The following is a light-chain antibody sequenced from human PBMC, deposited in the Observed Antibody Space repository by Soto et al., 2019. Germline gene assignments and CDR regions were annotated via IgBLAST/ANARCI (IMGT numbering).Light chain of an antibody. Sequence: QSVLTQPPSASGTPGQRVTISCSGRSSNIGSNTVNWYQQLPGSAPKLLMYSTNQRPSGVPDRFSGSKSGTSASLAISGLQSEDEADYYCAAWDGSLNVVLFGGGTKVTVL. CDR2: STN. J-gene: IGLJ2*01. V-gene: IGLV1-44*01. CDR3: AAWDGSLNVVL. CDR1: SSNIGSNT.